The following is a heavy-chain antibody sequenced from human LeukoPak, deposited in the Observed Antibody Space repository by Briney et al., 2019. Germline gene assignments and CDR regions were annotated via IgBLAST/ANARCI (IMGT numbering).Heavy chain of an antibody. CDR2: INSDGSST. CDR3: ARGPYYYDSSGYFGAFDI. CDR1: GFTFSSYW. J-gene: IGHJ3*02. Sequence: PGGSLRLSCAASGFTFSSYWMHWVRQAPGKGLVWVSRINSDGSSTSYADSVKGRFTISRDNAKNTLYLQMNSLRAEDTAVYYCARGPYYYDSSGYFGAFDIWGQGTMVTVSS. D-gene: IGHD3-22*01. V-gene: IGHV3-74*01.